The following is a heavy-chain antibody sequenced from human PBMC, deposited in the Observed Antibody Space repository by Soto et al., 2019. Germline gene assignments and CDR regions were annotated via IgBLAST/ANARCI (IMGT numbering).Heavy chain of an antibody. CDR1: GFTFSGYG. D-gene: IGHD3-10*01. Sequence: PGGSLRLSCAASGFTFSGYGMHWVRQAPGKGLEWVAVIWYDGSNKYYADSVKGRFTISRDNSKNTLYLQMNSLRAEDTAVYYCARDMVRGVTYGMDVWGQGTTVTVSS. V-gene: IGHV3-33*01. CDR2: IWYDGSNK. J-gene: IGHJ6*02. CDR3: ARDMVRGVTYGMDV.